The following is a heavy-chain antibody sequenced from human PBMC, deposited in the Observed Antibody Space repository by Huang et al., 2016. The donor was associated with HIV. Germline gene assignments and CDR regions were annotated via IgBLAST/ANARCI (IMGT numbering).Heavy chain of an antibody. CDR2: ITNGSSII. Sequence: EVQLVESGGGLVQPGGSLRLSCVGSGFTFSDYSMNWVRLTPGKGLEWLSYITNGSSIIFYADSVKGRCTISRDNGKKSLFLQMNSLRVEDTGVYYCARASEWQEHFDYWGQGALVTVSS. CDR1: GFTFSDYS. J-gene: IGHJ4*02. V-gene: IGHV3-48*01. CDR3: ARASEWQEHFDY. D-gene: IGHD2-8*01.